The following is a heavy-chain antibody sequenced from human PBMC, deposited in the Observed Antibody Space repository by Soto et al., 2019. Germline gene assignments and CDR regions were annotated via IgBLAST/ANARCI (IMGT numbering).Heavy chain of an antibody. J-gene: IGHJ4*02. Sequence: SETLSLTCAVYGGSFSGYYWSWIRQPPGKGLEWIGEINHSGSTNYNPSLKSRVTISVDTSKNQFSLKLSSVTAADTAVYYCARARYCSSTSCYYFDYWGQGTLVTVSS. V-gene: IGHV4-34*01. CDR1: GGSFSGYY. D-gene: IGHD2-2*01. CDR2: INHSGST. CDR3: ARARYCSSTSCYYFDY.